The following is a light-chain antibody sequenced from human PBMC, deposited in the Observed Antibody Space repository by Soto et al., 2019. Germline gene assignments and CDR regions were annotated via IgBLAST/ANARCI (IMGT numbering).Light chain of an antibody. J-gene: IGKJ1*01. CDR1: QSVSSN. Sequence: EIVMTPSPATLSVSPGERATLSCGASQSVSSNLAWYQQKPGQAPRLLIYDVSNRATGIPARFSGSGSGTDFSLTISSLEPEDFAVYYCQQRSHWPRTFGQGTKVDIK. CDR3: QQRSHWPRT. CDR2: DVS. V-gene: IGKV3-11*01.